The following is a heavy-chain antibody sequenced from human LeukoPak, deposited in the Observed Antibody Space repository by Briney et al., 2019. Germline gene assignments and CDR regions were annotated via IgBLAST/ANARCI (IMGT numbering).Heavy chain of an antibody. CDR3: ARSRSSRPFDY. J-gene: IGHJ4*02. Sequence: GGSLRLSCAASGFTFSSYSMNWVRQAPGKGLEWVSYISSSSSTIYYADSVKGRFTISRDNAKNSLYLQMNSLRAEDTAVYYCARSRSSRPFDYWGQGTLVTVSS. D-gene: IGHD3-16*02. CDR1: GFTFSSYS. CDR2: ISSSSSTI. V-gene: IGHV3-48*01.